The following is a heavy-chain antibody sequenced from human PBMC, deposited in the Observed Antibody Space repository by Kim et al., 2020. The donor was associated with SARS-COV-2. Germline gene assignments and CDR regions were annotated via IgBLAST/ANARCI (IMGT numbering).Heavy chain of an antibody. CDR1: GGTFSSYA. J-gene: IGHJ4*02. CDR3: ARDAWFGELFLDY. D-gene: IGHD3-10*01. CDR2: IIPIFGTA. Sequence: SVKVSCKDSGGTFSSYAISWVRQAPGQGLEWMGGIIPIFGTAKYAQKFQGRVTITADESTSTAYMELSSLRSEDTAVYYCARDAWFGELFLDYWGQGTLVTVSS. V-gene: IGHV1-69*13.